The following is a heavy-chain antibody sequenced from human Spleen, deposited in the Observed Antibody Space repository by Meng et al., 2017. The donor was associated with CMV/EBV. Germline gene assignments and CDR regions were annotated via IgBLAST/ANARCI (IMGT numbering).Heavy chain of an antibody. CDR3: ARGPSITVGGVIIWPLED. D-gene: IGHD3-16*02. V-gene: IGHV1-69*05. Sequence: TFTSSSLMWVRQAPGQGLEWMGGITPAFETADYAQKFRDRVTITTDDSATTAYMEMSSLGSEDTAVYFCARGPSITVGGVIIWPLEDWGQGTLVTAPQ. J-gene: IGHJ4*02. CDR2: ITPAFETA. CDR1: TFTSSS.